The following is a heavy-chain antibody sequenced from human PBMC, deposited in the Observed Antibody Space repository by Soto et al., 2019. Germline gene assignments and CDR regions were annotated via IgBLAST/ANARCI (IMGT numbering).Heavy chain of an antibody. Sequence: QLQLQESGPGLVKPSETLSLTCTVSGGSISSSSYYWDWIRQPPGKGLEWLGSIYYSGSTYYNPSLESRLTISADTSKNQFSLKLSSVTAADTAVYYGARQAVAFDIWGQGTLVTVSS. CDR1: GGSISSSSYY. J-gene: IGHJ3*02. CDR2: IYYSGST. CDR3: ARQAVAFDI. V-gene: IGHV4-39*01.